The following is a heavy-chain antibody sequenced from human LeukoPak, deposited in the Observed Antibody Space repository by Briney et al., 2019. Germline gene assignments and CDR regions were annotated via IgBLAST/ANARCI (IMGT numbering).Heavy chain of an antibody. J-gene: IGHJ4*02. D-gene: IGHD6-13*01. CDR3: AHRQRYSSSWSPYYFDY. Sequence: TLSLTCTVSGGSISSYYWSWIRQPPGKGLEWLALIYWDDDKRYSPSLKSRLTITKDTSKNQVVLTMTNMDPVDTATYYCAHRQRYSSSWSPYYFDYWGQGTLVTVSS. CDR1: GGSISSYYW. V-gene: IGHV2-5*08. CDR2: IYWDDDK.